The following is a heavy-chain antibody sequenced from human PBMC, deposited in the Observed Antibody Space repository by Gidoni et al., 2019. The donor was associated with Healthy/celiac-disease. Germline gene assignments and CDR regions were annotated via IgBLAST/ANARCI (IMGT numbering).Heavy chain of an antibody. V-gene: IGHV4-39*02. CDR1: GGSISSSSYY. CDR2: INYRGST. Sequence: QLQLQESGPGLVKPSETLSLTCTVHGGSISSSSYYCGWIRQPPGKGLEWIGSINYRGSTYYNPSLNSRVTISVDTSKHQFSLKLSSVTAADTAVYYCARDYGDYAHWFDPWGQGTLVTVSS. CDR3: ARDYGDYAHWFDP. D-gene: IGHD4-17*01. J-gene: IGHJ5*02.